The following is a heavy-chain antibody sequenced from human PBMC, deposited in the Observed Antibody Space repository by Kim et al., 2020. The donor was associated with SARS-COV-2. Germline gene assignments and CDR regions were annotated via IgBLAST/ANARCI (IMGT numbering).Heavy chain of an antibody. J-gene: IGHJ4*02. D-gene: IGHD3-16*02. CDR3: ARVIWGSYRYTDY. CDR1: GYTFTNYA. V-gene: IGHV7-4-1*02. CDR2: INTDTGNP. Sequence: ASVKVSCKSSGYTFTNYAISWVRQAPGQGLEWMGWINTDTGNPTYAQAFTGRFVFSLDTSVSTAYLHISSLKAEDTALYYCARVIWGSYRYTDYWGQGTLVTVSP.